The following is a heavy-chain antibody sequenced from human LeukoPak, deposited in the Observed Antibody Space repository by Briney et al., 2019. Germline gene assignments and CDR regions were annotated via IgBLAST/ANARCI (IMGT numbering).Heavy chain of an antibody. CDR2: VDGSGGST. CDR3: AKDLGPSRW. CDR1: GFTLSSYA. Sequence: PGGSLRLSCAASGFTLSSYAMTWVRQAPGRGLEWVSSVDGSGGSTYYADSVKGRFTISRDNSKNTLYLQMNSLRAEDTAVYYCAKDLGPSRWGGQGTLVTVSS. V-gene: IGHV3-23*01. D-gene: IGHD4-23*01. J-gene: IGHJ4*02.